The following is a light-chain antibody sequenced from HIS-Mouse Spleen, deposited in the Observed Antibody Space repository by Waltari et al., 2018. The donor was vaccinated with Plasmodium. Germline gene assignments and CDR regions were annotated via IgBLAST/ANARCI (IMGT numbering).Light chain of an antibody. Sequence: SYELTQPPSVSVSPGQTARITCSGDALPKKYAYWYQQKSGQAPVLVICEDSKRPSGIPERFSGSSSGTMATLTSSGAQVEEEADYSCYSTDSSGNHRVFGGGTKLTVL. CDR1: ALPKKY. V-gene: IGLV3-10*01. J-gene: IGLJ3*02. CDR2: EDS. CDR3: YSTDSSGNHRV.